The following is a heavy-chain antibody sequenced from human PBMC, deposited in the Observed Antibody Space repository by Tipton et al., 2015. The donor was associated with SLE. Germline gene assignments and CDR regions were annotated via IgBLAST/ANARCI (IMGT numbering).Heavy chain of an antibody. J-gene: IGHJ6*02. CDR3: ARQALRFLEWLRDYSYYGMDV. Sequence: TLSLTCTVSGGSIGGSSYYWGWIRQSPGKGLEWIGSIYYSGSTYYNPSLKSRVTISVDTSKNQFSLKLSSVTAADTAVYYCARQALRFLEWLRDYSYYGMDVWGQGTTVTVSS. CDR1: GGSIGGSSYY. CDR2: IYYSGST. D-gene: IGHD3-3*01. V-gene: IGHV4-39*01.